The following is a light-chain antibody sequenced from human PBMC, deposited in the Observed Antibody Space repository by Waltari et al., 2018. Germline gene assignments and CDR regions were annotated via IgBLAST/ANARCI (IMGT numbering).Light chain of an antibody. J-gene: IGKJ2*01. CDR1: QNIDCF. CDR2: AAS. Sequence: DIQMTQSPSSLSASVGDKVPLTYRASQNIDCFLPWYQHKPGKATKLLIYAASTLQSGVSSRFTGSGSGTYFTLSITSLQPEDVATYYCQQSYSTPLYSFGQGTKLEIK. CDR3: QQSYSTPLYS. V-gene: IGKV1-39*01.